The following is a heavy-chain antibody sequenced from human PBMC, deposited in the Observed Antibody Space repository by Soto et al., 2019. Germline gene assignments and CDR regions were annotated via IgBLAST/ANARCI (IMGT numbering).Heavy chain of an antibody. V-gene: IGHV3-30*18. CDR3: AKVEYYGSGSYYNDFQH. CDR2: ISYDGSNK. Sequence: GGSLRLSCAASGFTFSSYGMHWVRQAPGKGLEWVAVISYDGSNKYYADSVKGRFTISRDNSKNTLYLQMNSLRAEDTAVYYCAKVEYYGSGSYYNDFQHWGQGTLVTVSS. CDR1: GFTFSSYG. J-gene: IGHJ1*01. D-gene: IGHD3-10*01.